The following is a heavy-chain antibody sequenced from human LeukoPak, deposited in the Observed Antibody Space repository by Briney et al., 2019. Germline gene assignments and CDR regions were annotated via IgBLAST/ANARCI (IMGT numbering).Heavy chain of an antibody. D-gene: IGHD1-26*01. CDR1: GFTFSSYS. CDR3: AREGVVGATVYYFDY. Sequence: GGSLRLSCAASGFTFSSYSMNWVRQAPGKGLEWVSSISSSSSYIYYADSVKGRFTISRDNAKNSLYLQMNGLRAEDTAVYYCAREGVVGATVYYFDYWGQGTLVTVSS. J-gene: IGHJ4*02. CDR2: ISSSSSYI. V-gene: IGHV3-21*01.